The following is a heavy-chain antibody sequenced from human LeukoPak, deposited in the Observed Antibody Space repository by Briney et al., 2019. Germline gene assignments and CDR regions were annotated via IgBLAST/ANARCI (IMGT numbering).Heavy chain of an antibody. Sequence: GGSLRLSCAASGFTFSSYAMSWVRQAPGKGLEWVPAISGSGGSTYYADSVKGRFTISRDNSKNTLYLQMNSLRAEDTAVYYCAKGFVVVTAMDGMDVWGQGTTVTVSS. J-gene: IGHJ6*02. D-gene: IGHD2-21*02. CDR2: ISGSGGST. CDR3: AKGFVVVTAMDGMDV. V-gene: IGHV3-23*01. CDR1: GFTFSSYA.